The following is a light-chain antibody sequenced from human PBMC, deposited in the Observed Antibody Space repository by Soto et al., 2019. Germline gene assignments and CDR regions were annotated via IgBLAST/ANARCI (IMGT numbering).Light chain of an antibody. V-gene: IGKV3-11*01. J-gene: IGKJ5*01. CDR2: DAS. CDR3: QQRSNWPPAIT. Sequence: EIVLTQSPATLSLSPGERDTLSCRASQSVSSYLAWYQQKPGQAPRLLIYDASNRATGIPARFSGSGSGTDFTLTISSLEPEDFAVYHCQQRSNWPPAITFGQGTRLEIK. CDR1: QSVSSY.